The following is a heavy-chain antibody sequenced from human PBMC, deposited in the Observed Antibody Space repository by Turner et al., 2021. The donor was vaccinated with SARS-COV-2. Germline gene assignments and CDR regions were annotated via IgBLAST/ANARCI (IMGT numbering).Heavy chain of an antibody. J-gene: IGHJ4*02. CDR1: GFTFSSYG. Sequence: QVQLVESGGGVVQPGRSLRLSCADSGFTFSSYGMHWVRQAPGKGLEWVAVISYDGSNKYYADSVKGRFTISRDNSKNTLYLQMNSLRAEDAAIYYCAVTMIAIFHYWGQGTLVTVSS. V-gene: IGHV3-30*03. D-gene: IGHD3-22*01. CDR2: ISYDGSNK. CDR3: AVTMIAIFHY.